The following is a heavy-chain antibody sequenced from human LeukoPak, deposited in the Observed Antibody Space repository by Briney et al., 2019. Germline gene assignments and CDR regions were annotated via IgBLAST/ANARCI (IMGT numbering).Heavy chain of an antibody. Sequence: SVKVSCKASGGTFSSYAISWVRQAPEQGLEWMGGIIPIFGTANYAQKFQGRVTITADESTSTAYMELSSLRSEDTAVYYCSLSVLTGYYRNYYFDYWGQGTLVTVSS. V-gene: IGHV1-69*13. J-gene: IGHJ4*02. CDR3: SLSVLTGYYRNYYFDY. D-gene: IGHD3-9*01. CDR2: IIPIFGTA. CDR1: GGTFSSYA.